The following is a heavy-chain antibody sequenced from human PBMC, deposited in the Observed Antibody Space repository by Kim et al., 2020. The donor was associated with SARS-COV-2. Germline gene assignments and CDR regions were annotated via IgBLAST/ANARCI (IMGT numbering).Heavy chain of an antibody. CDR3: ARDSRCVYSYGYCHYYYGMDV. J-gene: IGHJ6*02. D-gene: IGHD5-18*01. V-gene: IGHV3-53*01. Sequence: GGSLRLSCAASGFTVSSNYMSWVRQAPGKGLEWVSVIYSGGSTYYADSVKGRFTISRDNSKNTLYLQMNSLRAEDTAVYYCARDSRCVYSYGYCHYYYGMDVWGQGTTVTVSS. CDR1: GFTVSSNY. CDR2: IYSGGST.